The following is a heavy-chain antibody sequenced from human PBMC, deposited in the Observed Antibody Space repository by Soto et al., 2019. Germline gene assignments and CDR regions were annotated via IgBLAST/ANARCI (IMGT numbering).Heavy chain of an antibody. Sequence: QVQLQESGPGLVKPSQTLSLTCTVSGGSISSGGYYWSWIRQHPGKGLEWIGYIYYSGSTYYNPSLTGRVTXSXDXXKNQFSLKLSSVTAAATAVYYCARGSVVAATLFDYWGQGTLVTVSS. CDR1: GGSISSGGYY. CDR2: IYYSGST. V-gene: IGHV4-31*03. D-gene: IGHD2-15*01. J-gene: IGHJ4*02. CDR3: ARGSVVAATLFDY.